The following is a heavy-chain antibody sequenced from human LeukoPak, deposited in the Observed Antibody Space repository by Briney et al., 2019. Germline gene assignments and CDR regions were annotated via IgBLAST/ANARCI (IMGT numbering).Heavy chain of an antibody. CDR2: LYYSGST. CDR1: GASFTSHY. Sequence: SETLSLTCSVSGASFTSHYWGWIRQPPGKGPEWIGHLYYSGSTTYNPSLESRVTMSVDTSRKQISLKLNSVAAVDTAVYYCARGRGSPYYVEAFDVWGQGTVVTVSS. D-gene: IGHD3-22*01. V-gene: IGHV4-59*11. J-gene: IGHJ3*01. CDR3: ARGRGSPYYVEAFDV.